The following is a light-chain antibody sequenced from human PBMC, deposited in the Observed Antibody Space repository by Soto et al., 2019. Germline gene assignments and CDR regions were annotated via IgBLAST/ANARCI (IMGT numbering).Light chain of an antibody. J-gene: IGLJ1*01. CDR3: SSYTSFSTYV. CDR2: EVS. CDR1: SSDVGGYNY. Sequence: QSVLTQPSSVSASPGQSISISCTGTSSDVGGYNYVSWYQHHPGKAPKLMIYEVSYRPSGVSNRFSGSKSDNTASLTISGLQAEDEADYYCSSYTSFSTYVFGTGTKVTVL. V-gene: IGLV2-14*01.